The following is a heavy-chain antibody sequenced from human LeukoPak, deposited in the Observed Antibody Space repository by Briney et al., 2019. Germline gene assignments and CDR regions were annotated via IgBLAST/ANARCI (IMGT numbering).Heavy chain of an antibody. D-gene: IGHD3-10*01. Sequence: GGSLRLSCSASGFTFSSYAMHWVRQAPGKGLEYVTAISSNGGSTYYAESVKGRFTISRDNSENTLYLQMSSLRAEDTAVYYCVKDHYGSGSYYFDYWGQGTLVTVSS. CDR2: ISSNGGST. V-gene: IGHV3-64D*06. CDR1: GFTFSSYA. CDR3: VKDHYGSGSYYFDY. J-gene: IGHJ4*02.